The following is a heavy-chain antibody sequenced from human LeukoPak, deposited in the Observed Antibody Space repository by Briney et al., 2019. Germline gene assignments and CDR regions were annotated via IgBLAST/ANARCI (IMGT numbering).Heavy chain of an antibody. CDR2: ISYDGSNK. Sequence: GGSLRLSCVASGFTFSSYALHWVRQAPGKGLEWVAIISYDGSNKDYADSVKGRFTISRDNSKNTLYLQMNSLRAEDTAVYYCAREYSSGYYRTFDYWGQGTLVTVPS. J-gene: IGHJ4*02. V-gene: IGHV3-30*04. D-gene: IGHD3-22*01. CDR3: AREYSSGYYRTFDY. CDR1: GFTFSSYA.